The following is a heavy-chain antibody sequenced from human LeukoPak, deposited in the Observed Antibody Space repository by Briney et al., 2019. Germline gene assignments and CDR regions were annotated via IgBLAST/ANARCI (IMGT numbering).Heavy chain of an antibody. J-gene: IGHJ3*02. CDR1: GGSISSYY. CDR3: ARSAIDAFDI. D-gene: IGHD6-25*01. V-gene: IGHV4-59*08. CDR2: IYNSGST. Sequence: SETLSLTCTVSGGSISSYYWSWIRQPPGKGLECIGYIYNSGSTNYNPSLKSRVSISVDTSKNQFSLKLSSVTAADTAVYYCARSAIDAFDIWGQGAMVTVSS.